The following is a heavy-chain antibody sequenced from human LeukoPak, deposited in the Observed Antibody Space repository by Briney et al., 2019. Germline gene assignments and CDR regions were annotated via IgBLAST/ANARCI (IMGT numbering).Heavy chain of an antibody. V-gene: IGHV3-48*01. CDR2: IGGNTGII. J-gene: IGHJ4*02. CDR3: VRDHLFAFDY. Sequence: GGSLRLSCEASGFTFNIFSMNWVRQAPGKGLEWLSYIGGNTGIIWYADSVKGRFTISRDDAKNSLYLQMNSLGVEDTAVYFCVRDHLFAFDYWGRGALITVSS. CDR1: GFTFNIFS.